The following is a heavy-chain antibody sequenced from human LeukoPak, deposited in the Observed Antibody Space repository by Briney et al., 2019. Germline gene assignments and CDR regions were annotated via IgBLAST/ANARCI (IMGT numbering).Heavy chain of an antibody. CDR1: GFTFSGFG. V-gene: IGHV3-33*01. D-gene: IGHD3-10*01. Sequence: GGSLRLSCSASGFTFSGFGMHWVRQAPGKALEWVAVIWYDGSEEYYAVSVKGRFTISRDNSKNTLYLQMNSLRAEDTAVYYCASGVRGVNPANPYYYYGMDVWGQGTTVTVSS. CDR3: ASGVRGVNPANPYYYYGMDV. J-gene: IGHJ6*02. CDR2: IWYDGSEE.